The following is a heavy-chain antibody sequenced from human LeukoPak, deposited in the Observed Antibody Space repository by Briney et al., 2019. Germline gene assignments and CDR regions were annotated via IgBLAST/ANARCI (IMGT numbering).Heavy chain of an antibody. CDR2: IRSGGSA. CDR1: GFSFDNFA. CDR3: ARDPNGDYIGAFDF. V-gene: IGHV3-23*01. Sequence: GGSLRLSCVASGFSFDNFAMNWVRQAPGQGLEWVSAIRSGGSAKYADPVKARFTISRDNSKNTLYLQMNSLRAEDTALYFCARDPNGDYIGAFDFLGQGTVVTVSS. D-gene: IGHD4-17*01. J-gene: IGHJ3*01.